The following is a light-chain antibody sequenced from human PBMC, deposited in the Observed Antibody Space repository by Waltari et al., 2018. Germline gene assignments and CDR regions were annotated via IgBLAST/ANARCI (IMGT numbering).Light chain of an antibody. CDR1: QSVSSSY. J-gene: IGKJ1*01. CDR2: GAS. Sequence: EIVLTQSPGTLSLSPGERATLPCRASQSVSSSYLAWYQQKAGQAPRLLIYGASSRATGIPDRFSGSGSGTDFTLTISRLEPEDFAVYYCQQYGISPRTFGQGTKVEIK. CDR3: QQYGISPRT. V-gene: IGKV3-20*01.